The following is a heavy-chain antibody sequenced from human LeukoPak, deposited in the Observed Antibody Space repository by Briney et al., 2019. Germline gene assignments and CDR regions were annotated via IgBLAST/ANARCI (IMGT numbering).Heavy chain of an antibody. D-gene: IGHD4-17*01. CDR1: GFTFSSSA. Sequence: GGSLRLSCAASGFTFSSSALSWVRQALGRGLEWVSAISGSGSSTYYADAVKGRFTFSRDNSKNTLYLQMNSLRAEDTAVYYCAPPPTVTTYFDYWGQGTLVTVSS. V-gene: IGHV3-23*01. CDR2: ISGSGSST. CDR3: APPPTVTTYFDY. J-gene: IGHJ4*02.